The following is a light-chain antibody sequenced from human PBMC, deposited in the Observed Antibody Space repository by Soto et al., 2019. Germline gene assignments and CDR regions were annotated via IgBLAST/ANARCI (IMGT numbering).Light chain of an antibody. CDR1: HSINTSF. V-gene: IGKV3-20*01. CDR2: AAS. Sequence: EIVLTQSPGTLSLSPGDRATLSCRASHSINTSFLAWFQQKPGQAPRLLIYAASTRATGIPDRFSGSASETDFTLTINRLEPEDSAVYYCQQYGSSPGTFGQGTKVDIK. J-gene: IGKJ1*01. CDR3: QQYGSSPGT.